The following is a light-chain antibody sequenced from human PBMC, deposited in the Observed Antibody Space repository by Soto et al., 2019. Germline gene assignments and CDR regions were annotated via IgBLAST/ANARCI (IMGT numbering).Light chain of an antibody. CDR2: SNN. V-gene: IGLV1-44*01. CDR1: SSNIGSNT. J-gene: IGLJ1*01. CDR3: AAWDDSLNGYA. Sequence: QSVLTQPPSASGTPGQRVTISCSGSSSNIGSNTVNWYQQLPGTAPKLLIYSNNQRPSGVPDRFSGSKSGTSASLAISGLQSEDEADYYCAAWDDSLNGYAFETGTKLTVL.